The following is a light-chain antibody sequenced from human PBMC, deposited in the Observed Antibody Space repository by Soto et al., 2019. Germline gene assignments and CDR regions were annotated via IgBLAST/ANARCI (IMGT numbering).Light chain of an antibody. CDR3: QQYENWPPYN. CDR2: RAS. CDR1: QSIGPN. J-gene: IGKJ2*01. Sequence: TQSPDTLSASLGEIVTLSCRASQSIGPNLAWYQQRPGQAPRLLIHRASMRATGVPARFIGRGFGTEFILTITNLQSEDFAVYFCQQYENWPPYNFGQGTKLDI. V-gene: IGKV3-15*01.